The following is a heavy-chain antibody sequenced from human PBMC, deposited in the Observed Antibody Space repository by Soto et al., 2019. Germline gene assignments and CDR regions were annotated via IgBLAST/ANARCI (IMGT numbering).Heavy chain of an antibody. CDR3: ARVRGVAATGFLDY. Sequence: GESLKISCKGSGYNFPNYLIGWVRQMPGKGLEWMGIIYPGDSDTGNSPSFQGQVTISADKSISTAYLQWSSLKASDTAMYYCARVRGVAATGFLDYWGQGTLVTVSS. V-gene: IGHV5-51*01. CDR2: IYPGDSDT. CDR1: GYNFPNYL. J-gene: IGHJ4*02. D-gene: IGHD6-19*01.